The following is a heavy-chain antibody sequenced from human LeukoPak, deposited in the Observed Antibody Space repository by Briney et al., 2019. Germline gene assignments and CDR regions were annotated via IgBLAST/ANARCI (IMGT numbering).Heavy chain of an antibody. CDR3: AKTLRQYCPDF. J-gene: IGHJ4*02. V-gene: IGHV1-18*01. CDR1: GYTFTNYG. CDR2: INSYNGNT. D-gene: IGHD5/OR15-5a*01. Sequence: GASVNVSCKSCGYTFTNYGLIWLRQAPGQGLEWMGWINSYNGNTNYAQKILGRVTMTTDTSTSTASMELGNLRSDDTVMYYCAKTLRQYCPDFWGQGTLVTVSS.